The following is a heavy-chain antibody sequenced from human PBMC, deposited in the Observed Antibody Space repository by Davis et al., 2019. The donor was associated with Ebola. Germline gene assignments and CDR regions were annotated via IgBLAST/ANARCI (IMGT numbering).Heavy chain of an antibody. CDR3: ARDFNRDYYDTSAYFDY. J-gene: IGHJ4*02. CDR1: GFTFTTYS. CDR2: ISSDSDYI. D-gene: IGHD3-22*01. Sequence: GESLKISCVASGFTFTTYSMSWVRQAPGKALEWVSSISSDSDYIYYADSVRGRFTISRDNAQNSLFLQINSLGDEDTAVYYCARDFNRDYYDTSAYFDYWGQGTLVTVSS. V-gene: IGHV3-21*01.